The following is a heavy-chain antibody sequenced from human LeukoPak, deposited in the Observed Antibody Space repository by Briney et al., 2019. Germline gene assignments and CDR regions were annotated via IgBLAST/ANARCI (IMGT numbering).Heavy chain of an antibody. Sequence: PSETLSLTCTVSGGSISTSSYYWGWIRQPPGKGLEWIGSIYYSGSTYYNPSLKSRVTISVDTSKNQFSLKLSSVTAADTAVYYCARGGQWLVHHWFDPWGQGTLVTVSS. V-gene: IGHV4-39*07. J-gene: IGHJ5*02. CDR2: IYYSGST. CDR1: GGSISTSSYY. D-gene: IGHD6-19*01. CDR3: ARGGQWLVHHWFDP.